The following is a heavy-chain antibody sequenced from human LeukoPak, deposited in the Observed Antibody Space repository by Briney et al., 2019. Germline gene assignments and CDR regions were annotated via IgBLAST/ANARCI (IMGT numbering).Heavy chain of an antibody. Sequence: PSETLSLTCAVYGGSFSGYYWSWIRQPPGKGLEWIGEINHSGSTNYNPSLKSRVTISVDTSKNQFSLKLSSVTAADTAVYYCAREDYYDSSGYSHDAFDIWGQGTMVTVSS. J-gene: IGHJ3*02. CDR2: INHSGST. CDR1: GGSFSGYY. CDR3: AREDYYDSSGYSHDAFDI. V-gene: IGHV4-34*01. D-gene: IGHD3-22*01.